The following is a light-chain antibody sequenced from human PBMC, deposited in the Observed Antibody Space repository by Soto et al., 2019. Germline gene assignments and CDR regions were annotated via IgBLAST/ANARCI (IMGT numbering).Light chain of an antibody. CDR2: DNN. CDR3: LSSDNSLSRSV. V-gene: IGLV1-40*01. J-gene: IGLJ2*01. Sequence: QSALTQPPSVSGAPGQRVTISCTGTTSNIGAPHAVHWYQQVPGTAPKLLVYDNNNRPSGVPDRFTCSKSGTSASLAITGLQAEDEADYFCLSSDNSLSRSVFGGGTKLTVL. CDR1: TSNIGAPHA.